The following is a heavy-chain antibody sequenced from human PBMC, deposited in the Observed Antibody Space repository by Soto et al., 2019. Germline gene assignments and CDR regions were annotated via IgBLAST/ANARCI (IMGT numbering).Heavy chain of an antibody. J-gene: IGHJ3*02. CDR2: INSDGSST. D-gene: IGHD6-19*01. CDR1: GFTFSSYW. Sequence: PGGSLRLSCAASGFTFSSYWMHWVRQAPGKGLVWVSRINSDGSSTSYVDSVKGRFTISRDNAKNTLYLQMNSLRAEDTAVYYCARVASSGWYGDAFDIWGQGTMVTVSS. V-gene: IGHV3-74*01. CDR3: ARVASSGWYGDAFDI.